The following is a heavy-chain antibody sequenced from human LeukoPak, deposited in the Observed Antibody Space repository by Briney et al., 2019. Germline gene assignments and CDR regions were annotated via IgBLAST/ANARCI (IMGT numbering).Heavy chain of an antibody. Sequence: ASVKVSCKASGGTFSSYAISWVRQAPGQGLEWMGGIIPIFGTANYAQKFQGRVTITADESRSTAYMERSSLRSEDTAVYYCAXXXXXXSWXAMDYWGQGTLVTVSS. D-gene: IGHD6-13*01. CDR1: GGTFSSYA. CDR2: IIPIFGTA. CDR3: AXXXXXXSWXAMDY. J-gene: IGHJ4*02. V-gene: IGHV1-69*13.